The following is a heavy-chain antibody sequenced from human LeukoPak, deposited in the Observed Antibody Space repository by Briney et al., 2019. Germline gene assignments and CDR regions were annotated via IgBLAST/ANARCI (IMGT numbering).Heavy chain of an antibody. J-gene: IGHJ3*02. CDR3: ASPRGRGWYLAFDI. Sequence: SETLSLTCTVSGGSISSSSYYWGWIRQPPGKGLEWIGSIYYSGSTYYNPSLKSRVTISVDTSKNQFSLKLSSVTAADTAVYYCASPRGRGWYLAFDIWGQGTMVTVSS. V-gene: IGHV4-39*01. CDR1: GGSISSSSYY. CDR2: IYYSGST. D-gene: IGHD6-19*01.